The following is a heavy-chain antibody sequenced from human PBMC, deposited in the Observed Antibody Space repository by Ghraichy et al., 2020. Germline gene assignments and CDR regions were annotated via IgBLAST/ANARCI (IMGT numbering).Heavy chain of an antibody. Sequence: GGSLRLSCAASGFTFSSYWMSWVRQAPGKGLEWVANIKQDGSEKYYVDSVKGRFTISRDNAKNSLYLQMNSLRAEDTAVYYCARDQHGYSYGPGYYYYYGMDVWGQGTTVTVSS. J-gene: IGHJ6*02. CDR1: GFTFSSYW. V-gene: IGHV3-7*01. CDR3: ARDQHGYSYGPGYYYYYGMDV. CDR2: IKQDGSEK. D-gene: IGHD5-18*01.